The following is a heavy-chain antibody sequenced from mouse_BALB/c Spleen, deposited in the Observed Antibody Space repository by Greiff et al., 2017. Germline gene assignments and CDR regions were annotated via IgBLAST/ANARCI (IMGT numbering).Heavy chain of an antibody. CDR3: ARRGYRYEGENAMDY. V-gene: IGHV1S34*01. Sequence: LVKTGASVKISCKASGYSFTGYYMHWVKQSHGKSLEWIGYISCYNGATSYNQKFKGKATFTVDTSSSTAYMQFNSLTSEDSAVYYCARRGYRYEGENAMDYWGQGTSVTVSS. D-gene: IGHD2-14*01. CDR1: GYSFTGYY. CDR2: ISCYNGAT. J-gene: IGHJ4*01.